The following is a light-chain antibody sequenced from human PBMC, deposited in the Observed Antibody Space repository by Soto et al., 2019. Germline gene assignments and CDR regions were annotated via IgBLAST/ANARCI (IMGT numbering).Light chain of an antibody. CDR2: DDT. CDR3: QVWDSGSDHVV. V-gene: IGLV3-21*02. Sequence: SYELTQPPSVSVAPGQTARLTCGGNNIGIISVHWYQQKAGQAPVLVVYDDTDRPSGIPERFSGSKSGNTATLTISRVEAGDEADYHCQVWDSGSDHVVFGGGTKLTGL. CDR1: NIGIIS. J-gene: IGLJ2*01.